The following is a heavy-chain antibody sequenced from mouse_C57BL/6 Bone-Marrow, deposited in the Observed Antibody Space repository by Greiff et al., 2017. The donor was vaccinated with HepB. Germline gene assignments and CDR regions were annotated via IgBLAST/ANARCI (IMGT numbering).Heavy chain of an antibody. CDR1: GYTFTSYG. CDR3: AGYYGSSYWYFDV. CDR2: IYPRSGNT. Sequence: QVHVKQSGAELARPGASVKLSCKASGYTFTSYGISWVKQRTGQGLEWIGEIYPRSGNTYYNEKFKGKATLTADKSSSTAYMELLSLTSEDSAVYFCAGYYGSSYWYFDVWGTGTTVTVSS. D-gene: IGHD1-1*01. V-gene: IGHV1-81*01. J-gene: IGHJ1*03.